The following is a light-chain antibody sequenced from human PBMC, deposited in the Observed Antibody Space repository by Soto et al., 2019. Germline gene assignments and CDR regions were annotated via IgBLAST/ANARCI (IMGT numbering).Light chain of an antibody. CDR2: GAS. Sequence: EIVLTQSPGTLSLSPGKRATLSCRASQSVSSSYLAWYQQKPGQAPRLLIYGASGRATGIPDRFSGSGSGTDFTLTISRLEPEDFAVYYCQQYGSSPPVTFGQGTRLEI. J-gene: IGKJ5*01. CDR3: QQYGSSPPVT. V-gene: IGKV3-20*01. CDR1: QSVSSSY.